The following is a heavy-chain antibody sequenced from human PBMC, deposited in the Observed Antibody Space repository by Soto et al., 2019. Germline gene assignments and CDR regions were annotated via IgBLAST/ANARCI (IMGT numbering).Heavy chain of an antibody. D-gene: IGHD5-18*01. V-gene: IGHV3-23*01. CDR1: GFTFSSYA. CDR3: VLQPPYRFVH. CDR2: ISGSGGST. Sequence: GSLRLSCAASGFTFSSYARSWVRQAPGKGLEWVSAISGSGGSTYYADSVKGRFTISRDNSKNTLYLQMNSLRAEDTAVYYCVLQPPYRFVHCGHAPRFTVPS. J-gene: IGHJ4*01.